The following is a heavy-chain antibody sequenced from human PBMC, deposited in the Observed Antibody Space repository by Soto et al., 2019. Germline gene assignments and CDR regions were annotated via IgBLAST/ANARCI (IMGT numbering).Heavy chain of an antibody. V-gene: IGHV4-59*01. CDR2: IYYSGST. J-gene: IGHJ5*02. D-gene: IGHD3-10*01. CDR3: AGVFRELLPNFDP. Sequence: PSETLSLTCTVSGGTISSYYWSWIRQPPGKGLEWIGYIYYSGSTNYNPSLKSRVTISVDTSKNQFSLKLSSVTAADTAVYYCAGVFRELLPNFDPWGQGTLVTVSS. CDR1: GGTISSYY.